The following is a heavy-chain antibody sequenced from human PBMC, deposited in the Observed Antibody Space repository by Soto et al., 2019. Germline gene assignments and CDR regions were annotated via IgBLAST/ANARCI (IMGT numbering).Heavy chain of an antibody. Sequence: PVKVSCKASGGTFSSYAISWGRPGPGQGVEWIVGIIPIFGTANYAQKFQGRVTITADESTSTAYLELSSLRSEDTAVYYCARDGPPNIYDILTGPPFYWGQGTLVTVSS. CDR3: ARDGPPNIYDILTGPPFY. V-gene: IGHV1-69*13. J-gene: IGHJ4*02. CDR2: IIPIFGTA. CDR1: GGTFSSYA. D-gene: IGHD3-9*01.